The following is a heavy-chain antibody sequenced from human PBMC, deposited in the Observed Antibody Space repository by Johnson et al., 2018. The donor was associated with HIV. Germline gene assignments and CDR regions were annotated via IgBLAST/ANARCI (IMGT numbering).Heavy chain of an antibody. Sequence: QVQLVESGGGVVQPGRSLRLSCAASGFTFSSYAMHWVRQAPGKGLEWVAVISYDGSNKYYADSVKGRFTISRDNSKNTLYLQMNSLSAEDTDVYYCALLRGAAGDDAFDIWGQGTMVTVSS. J-gene: IGHJ3*02. D-gene: IGHD6-13*01. CDR3: ALLRGAAGDDAFDI. CDR1: GFTFSSYA. CDR2: ISYDGSNK. V-gene: IGHV3-30*04.